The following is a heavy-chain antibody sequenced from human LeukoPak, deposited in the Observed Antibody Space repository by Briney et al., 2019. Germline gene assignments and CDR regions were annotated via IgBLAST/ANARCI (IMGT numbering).Heavy chain of an antibody. D-gene: IGHD3-10*01. CDR2: IIPIFGTA. Sequence: SVKVSCKASGGTFSSYAISWVRQAPGQGLEWMGGIIPIFGTANYAQKFQGRVTITADESASTAYMELSSLRSEDTAVYYCARVFYYGSGSRSTYYFDYWGQATLVTVSS. V-gene: IGHV1-69*01. CDR1: GGTFSSYA. CDR3: ARVFYYGSGSRSTYYFDY. J-gene: IGHJ4*02.